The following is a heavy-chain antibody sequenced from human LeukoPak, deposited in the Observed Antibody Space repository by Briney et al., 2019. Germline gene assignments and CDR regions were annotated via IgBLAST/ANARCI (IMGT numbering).Heavy chain of an antibody. V-gene: IGHV3-30*03. Sequence: GGSLRLSCAASGFTVTDYRIHWVRQAPGKGLEWVAIMSYDGTNKNYADSVKGRFTISRDNSRNTLYLQMDSLKTEDTAMYYCARGHWGLDYWGQGTLVTVSS. CDR1: GFTVTDYR. J-gene: IGHJ4*02. D-gene: IGHD7-27*01. CDR3: ARGHWGLDY. CDR2: MSYDGTNK.